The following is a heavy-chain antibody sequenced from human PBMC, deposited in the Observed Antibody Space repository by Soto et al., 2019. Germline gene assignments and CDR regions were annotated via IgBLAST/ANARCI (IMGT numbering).Heavy chain of an antibody. V-gene: IGHV2-5*01. CDR1: GFSLSTSGVG. D-gene: IGHD3-22*01. J-gene: IGHJ4*02. CDR2: IYWNDDK. Sequence: QITLKESGPTLVNPTQTLTLTCTFSGFSLSTSGVGVGWIRQPPGKALEWLALIYWNDDKRYSPSLKSRLTITKDTSKNQVVLTMTNMDPVDTATYYCAHRGYYYDSSGYYLGYWGQGTLVTVSS. CDR3: AHRGYYYDSSGYYLGY.